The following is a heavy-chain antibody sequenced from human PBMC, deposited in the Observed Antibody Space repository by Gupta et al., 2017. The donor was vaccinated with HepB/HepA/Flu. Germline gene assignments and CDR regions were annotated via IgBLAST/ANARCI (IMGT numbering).Heavy chain of an antibody. D-gene: IGHD3-3*01. CDR1: GYTFSGSS. CDR3: ARNYDFWSGYYDWFDP. V-gene: IGHV1-2*02. Sequence: VQLVQSVAAVTTPGASVKVSCKASGYTFSGSSMHLVRQAPGQGLEWMGWINPNSGGTNYAQKFQGRDTMTRDTSISTAYMELSRLRSDDTAVYYCARNYDFWSGYYDWFDPWGQGTLVTVSS. J-gene: IGHJ5*02. CDR2: INPNSGGT.